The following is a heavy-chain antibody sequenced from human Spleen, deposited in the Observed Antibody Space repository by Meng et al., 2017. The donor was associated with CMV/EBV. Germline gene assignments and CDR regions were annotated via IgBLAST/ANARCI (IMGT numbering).Heavy chain of an antibody. CDR3: ARMRGPKDGMDV. D-gene: IGHD3-10*01. CDR1: GYTFTGYY. CDR2: IAPNSGGT. J-gene: IGHJ6*02. V-gene: IGHV1-2*02. Sequence: ASVKVSCKPSGYTFTGYYMHWVRQAPGQGLEWMGWIAPNSGGTNYAQKFQGRVTLNRDTSISTAYMALSRLRFDDTAVYYCARMRGPKDGMDVWGQGTTVTVSS.